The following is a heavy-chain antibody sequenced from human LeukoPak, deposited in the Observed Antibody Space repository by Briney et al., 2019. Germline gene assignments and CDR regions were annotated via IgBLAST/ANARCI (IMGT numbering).Heavy chain of an antibody. J-gene: IGHJ4*02. CDR1: ADSLSSGGHY. D-gene: IGHD3-10*01. V-gene: IGHV4-31*03. CDR2: IHHSGRS. CDR3: ARGGNRFGGFYFDY. Sequence: SEILSLTCTVSADSLSSGGHYWAWIRQFPGKGLESIGFIHHSGRSRHNPSLKDRVAISVDTSRKQFALKLSSVTAADTAMYYCARGGNRFGGFYFDYWGQGIQVIVSS.